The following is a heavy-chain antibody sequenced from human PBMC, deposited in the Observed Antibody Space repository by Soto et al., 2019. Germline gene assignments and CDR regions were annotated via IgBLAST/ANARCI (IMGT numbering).Heavy chain of an antibody. V-gene: IGHV1-46*01. CDR3: ARGGPNYYDSSGYLDY. D-gene: IGHD3-22*01. Sequence: ASVKVSCKASGYTFTSYYIHWVRQAPGQGLEWMGIINPSGGSTSYAQKFQGRVTMTRDTSTSTVYMELSSLRSEDTAVYYCARGGPNYYDSSGYLDYWGQGTPVTVSS. J-gene: IGHJ4*02. CDR2: INPSGGST. CDR1: GYTFTSYY.